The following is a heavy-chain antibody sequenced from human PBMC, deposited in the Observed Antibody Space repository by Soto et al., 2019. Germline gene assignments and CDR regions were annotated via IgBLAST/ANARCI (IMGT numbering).Heavy chain of an antibody. CDR3: TTRMTAHFDY. CDR2: ISDRPTGHT. Sequence: HPGGSLRLSCVASCFTFSHYTLNWVRRAPGKGLEWVSTISDRPTGHTHYAESVRGRFTISRDDSRDTVFLQMDSLRAEDTAVYYCTTRMTAHFDYWGQGVLVTVSS. J-gene: IGHJ4*02. CDR1: CFTFSHYT. V-gene: IGHV3-23*01. D-gene: IGHD2-21*02.